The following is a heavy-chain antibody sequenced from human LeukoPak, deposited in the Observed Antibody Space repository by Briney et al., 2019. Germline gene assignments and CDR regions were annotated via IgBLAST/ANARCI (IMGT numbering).Heavy chain of an antibody. CDR2: INRDGSST. J-gene: IGHJ6*03. CDR3: AREGGYSSGYYYYYMDV. V-gene: IGHV3-74*01. D-gene: IGHD5-18*01. Sequence: GGSLRLSCAASGFTFSSYWMHWVRQAPGKGLVWVSSINRDGSSTNYADSVKGRFIMSRDNAKNTLYVQMHSLRAEDTAVYYCAREGGYSSGYYYYYMDVWGKGTTVTVSS. CDR1: GFTFSSYW.